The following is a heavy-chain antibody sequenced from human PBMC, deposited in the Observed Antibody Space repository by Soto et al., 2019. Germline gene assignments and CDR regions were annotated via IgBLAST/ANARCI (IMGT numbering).Heavy chain of an antibody. CDR2: ISYDGSNK. V-gene: IGHV3-30-3*01. D-gene: IGHD3-10*02. CDR3: ARGRITMYYFDY. CDR1: GFTFSSYA. Sequence: QVQLVESGGGVVQPGRSLRLSCAASGFTFSSYAMHWVRQAPGKGLEWVAVISYDGSNKYYADSVKGRFTISRDNSKNTLYLQMNSLRAEDTAVYYCARGRITMYYFDYWGQGTLVTVSS. J-gene: IGHJ4*02.